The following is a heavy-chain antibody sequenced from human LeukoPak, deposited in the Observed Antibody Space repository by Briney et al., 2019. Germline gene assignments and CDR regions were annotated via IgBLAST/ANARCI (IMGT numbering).Heavy chain of an antibody. CDR1: GYTFTTHG. J-gene: IGHJ4*02. Sequence: GASVTVSCKASGYTFTTHGVTWVRQAPGQGLEWMGWIDTYNGNTNYAKSLQGRVTVTKDTSSTTVYMELRSLNSDDTAVYYCARGGPHDFGSGKSYYFDYWGQGTLVTVSS. CDR2: IDTYNGNT. D-gene: IGHD3-10*01. V-gene: IGHV1-18*01. CDR3: ARGGPHDFGSGKSYYFDY.